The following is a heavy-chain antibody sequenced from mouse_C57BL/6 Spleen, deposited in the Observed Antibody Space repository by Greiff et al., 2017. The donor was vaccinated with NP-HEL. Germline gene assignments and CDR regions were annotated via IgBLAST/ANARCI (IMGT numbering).Heavy chain of an antibody. CDR2: IDPETGGP. D-gene: IGHD2-3*01. J-gene: IGHJ3*01. Sequence: QVQLQQSGAELVRPGASVTLSCKASGYTFTDYEMHWVKQTPVHGLEWIGAIDPETGGPAYNQKFKGKAILTADKSSSTAYMELRSLTSEDSAVYYCTRSAYDGCFAYWGQGTLVTVSA. CDR1: GYTFTDYE. CDR3: TRSAYDGCFAY. V-gene: IGHV1-15*01.